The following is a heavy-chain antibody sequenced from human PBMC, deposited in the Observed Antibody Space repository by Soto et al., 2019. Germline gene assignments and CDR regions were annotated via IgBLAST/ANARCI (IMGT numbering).Heavy chain of an antibody. CDR2: TSGSGSHI. D-gene: IGHD2-15*01. V-gene: IGHV3-11*01. CDR1: VFIFSGYY. J-gene: IGHJ6*01. CDR3: ARARPDIVMVVGATQGYYGMDV. Sequence: WGSLGLSSASYVFIFSGYYMTWIRQAPGRGLDWVSYTSGSGSHIYYADSVKGRFTISRDNAKNSLYLQLNSLRVEDTAVYYCARARPDIVMVVGATQGYYGMDVWGQGTPVTVSS.